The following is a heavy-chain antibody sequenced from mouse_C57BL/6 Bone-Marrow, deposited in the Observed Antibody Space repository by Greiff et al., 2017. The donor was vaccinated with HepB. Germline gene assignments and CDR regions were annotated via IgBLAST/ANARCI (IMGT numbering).Heavy chain of an antibody. D-gene: IGHD1-1*01. Sequence: EVQLVESGGGLVQPGGSLSLSCAASGFTFTDYYMSWVRQPPGKALEWLGFIRNKANGYTTEYSASVKGRFTISRDNSQSILYLQMNALRAEDSATYYCARYWGYYDYWGQGTTLTVSS. V-gene: IGHV7-3*01. J-gene: IGHJ2*01. CDR3: ARYWGYYDY. CDR2: IRNKANGYTT. CDR1: GFTFTDYY.